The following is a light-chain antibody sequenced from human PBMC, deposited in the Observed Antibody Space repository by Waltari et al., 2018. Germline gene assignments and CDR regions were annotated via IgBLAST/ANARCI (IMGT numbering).Light chain of an antibody. J-gene: IGKJ2*01. CDR1: QSISTY. Sequence: DIQMTQSPSSLSASVGDRVSITCRPSQSISTYLNWYQQKPGKAPKLLIYAASSLQSGVPSRFSGSGSGTDFTLTISSLQPEDFATYYCQQSYSTPYTFGQGTKLEIK. CDR3: QQSYSTPYT. V-gene: IGKV1-39*01. CDR2: AAS.